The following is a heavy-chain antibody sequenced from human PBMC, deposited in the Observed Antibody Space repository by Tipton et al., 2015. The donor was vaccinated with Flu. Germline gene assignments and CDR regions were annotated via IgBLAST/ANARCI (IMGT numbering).Heavy chain of an antibody. D-gene: IGHD4-17*01. CDR1: GGSISSYY. CDR2: IYTSGST. J-gene: IGHJ4*02. V-gene: IGHV4-4*07. CDR3: ARDTTPNDYGDTGFDY. Sequence: LRLSCTVSGGSISSYYWSWIRQPAGKGLEWIGRIYTSGSTNYNPSLKSRVTMSVDTSKNQFSLKLSSVTAADTAVYYCARDTTPNDYGDTGFDYWGQGTLVTVSS.